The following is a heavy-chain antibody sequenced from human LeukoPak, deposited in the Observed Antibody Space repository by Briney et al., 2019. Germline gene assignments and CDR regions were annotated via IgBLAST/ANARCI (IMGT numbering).Heavy chain of an antibody. V-gene: IGHV3-23*01. CDR3: AKWGFTYGPGYFDC. CDR2: ITGSGAST. J-gene: IGHJ4*02. CDR1: GFTFTSYA. Sequence: GGSLRLSCATSGFTFTSYAMSWVRQAPGKGLEWVSTITGSGASTYYADFVRGRFTISRDNSKKTLYLQMDSLRAEDMAVYYCAKWGFTYGPGYFDCWGQGTLVTVSS. D-gene: IGHD3-10*01.